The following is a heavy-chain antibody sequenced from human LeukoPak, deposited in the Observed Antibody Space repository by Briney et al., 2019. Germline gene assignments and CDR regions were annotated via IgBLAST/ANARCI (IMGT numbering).Heavy chain of an antibody. CDR1: GFTFSSYW. CDR2: IKQDGSEK. J-gene: IGHJ4*02. Sequence: GGSLRLSCAASGFTFSSYWMSWVRQAPGKGLEWVANIKQDGSEKYYVDSVKGRFTISRDNAKNSLYQQMNSLRAEDTAVYYCARDKCSGGSCYSRGGYFDYWGQGTLVTVSS. V-gene: IGHV3-7*01. D-gene: IGHD2-15*01. CDR3: ARDKCSGGSCYSRGGYFDY.